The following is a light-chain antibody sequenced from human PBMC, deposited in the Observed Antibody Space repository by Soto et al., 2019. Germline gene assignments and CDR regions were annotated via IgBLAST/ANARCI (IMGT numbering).Light chain of an antibody. CDR2: SSS. CDR3: QQYDKWWT. Sequence: ELVLTQSPGTLSLSPGDRATLSCRASQSVSSTYLAWYQQRPGQAPRLLIYSSSSRASGIPDRLSGSGSGTDFTLTISRLEPEDFAVYHCQQYDKWWTFGQGTKVDI. V-gene: IGKV3-20*01. J-gene: IGKJ1*01. CDR1: QSVSSTY.